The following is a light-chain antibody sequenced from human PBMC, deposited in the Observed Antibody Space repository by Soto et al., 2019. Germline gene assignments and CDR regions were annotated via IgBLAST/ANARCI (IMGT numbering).Light chain of an antibody. CDR2: DAS. Sequence: DMQMTQSPSSLSASVGDRVTITCQTSQDISHYLNWYQQKPGKAPKLLIYDASNLETGVPSRFSGSGSGTDFTFTISSLQPEDVATYYCQQYHNLVYTFGQGTKLEIK. J-gene: IGKJ2*01. CDR3: QQYHNLVYT. V-gene: IGKV1-33*01. CDR1: QDISHY.